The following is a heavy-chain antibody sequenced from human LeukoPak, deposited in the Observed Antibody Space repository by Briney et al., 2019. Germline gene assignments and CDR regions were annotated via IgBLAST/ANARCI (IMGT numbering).Heavy chain of an antibody. Sequence: GASVKVSCKASGYTFTSYGISWVRQAPGQGLEWIGWISAYNGNTNYAQKLQGRVTMTTDTSTSTAYMELRSLRSDDTAVYYCARDKGESSGWYVHWFDPWGQGTLVTVSS. CDR1: GYTFTSYG. V-gene: IGHV1-18*01. D-gene: IGHD6-19*01. CDR3: ARDKGESSGWYVHWFDP. CDR2: ISAYNGNT. J-gene: IGHJ5*02.